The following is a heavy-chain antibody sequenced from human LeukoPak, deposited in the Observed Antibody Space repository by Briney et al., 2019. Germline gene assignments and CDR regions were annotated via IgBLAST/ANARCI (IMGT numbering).Heavy chain of an antibody. J-gene: IGHJ4*02. V-gene: IGHV3-7*01. Sequence: GGSLRLSCAASGFTFSRNWMSWVRQAPGKGLEWVANIKKDGSEKHYVDFVRGRFTISRGNAKNSVYLQMNSLRAEDTALYFCARGSYSGNDYYFDYWGQGTLVTVSS. CDR1: GFTFSRNW. CDR3: ARGSYSGNDYYFDY. CDR2: IKKDGSEK. D-gene: IGHD1-26*01.